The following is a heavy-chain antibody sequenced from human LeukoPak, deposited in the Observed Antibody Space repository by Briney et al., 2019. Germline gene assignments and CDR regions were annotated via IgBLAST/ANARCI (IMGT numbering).Heavy chain of an antibody. CDR2: IYTSGST. CDR1: GGSISSGSYY. Sequence: SQTLSLTXTVSGGSISSGSYYWSWIRQPAGKGLEWIGRIYTSGSTNYNPSLKSRVTISVDTSKNQFSLKLSSVTAADTAVYYCARDRSGDYDFDYWGQGTLVTVSS. J-gene: IGHJ4*02. D-gene: IGHD4-17*01. CDR3: ARDRSGDYDFDY. V-gene: IGHV4-61*02.